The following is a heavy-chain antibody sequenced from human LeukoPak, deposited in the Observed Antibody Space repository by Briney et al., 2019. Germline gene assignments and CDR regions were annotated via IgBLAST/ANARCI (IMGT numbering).Heavy chain of an antibody. D-gene: IGHD3-10*01. V-gene: IGHV1-2*02. Sequence: GASVKVSCKASGYTFTGYYMHWVRQAPGQGLEWMGWINPNSGGTNYAQKFQGRVTMTRDTSISTAYMELSRLRSDDTAVYYCAREGGGNGSGSRPFDYWGQGTLVTVSS. CDR1: GYTFTGYY. CDR2: INPNSGGT. CDR3: AREGGGNGSGSRPFDY. J-gene: IGHJ4*02.